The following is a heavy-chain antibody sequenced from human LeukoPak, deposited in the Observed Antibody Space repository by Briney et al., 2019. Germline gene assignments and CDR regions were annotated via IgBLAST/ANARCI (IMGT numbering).Heavy chain of an antibody. V-gene: IGHV3-53*01. D-gene: IGHD3-10*01. CDR3: ARVWPHYYYGSGSYHFDY. J-gene: IGHJ4*02. Sequence: PGGSLRLSCAASGFTVSSNYMSWVRQAPGKGLEWVSVIYSGGSTYYADSVKGRFTISRDNSKNTLYLQMNSLRAEDTAVYYCARVWPHYYYGSGSYHFDYWGQGTLVTVSS. CDR2: IYSGGST. CDR1: GFTVSSNY.